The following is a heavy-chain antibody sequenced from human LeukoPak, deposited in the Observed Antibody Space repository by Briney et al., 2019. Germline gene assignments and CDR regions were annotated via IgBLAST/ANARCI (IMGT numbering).Heavy chain of an antibody. J-gene: IGHJ6*02. CDR1: GFTFSSYG. Sequence: PGRSLRLSCAASGFTFSSYGMHWVRQAPGKGLEWVAVISYDGSNKNYADSVKGRFTISRDNSKNTLYLQMNSLRAEDTAVYYCAKDLGYCSSTSCHYYGMDVWGQGTTVTVSS. CDR2: ISYDGSNK. CDR3: AKDLGYCSSTSCHYYGMDV. V-gene: IGHV3-30*18. D-gene: IGHD2-2*01.